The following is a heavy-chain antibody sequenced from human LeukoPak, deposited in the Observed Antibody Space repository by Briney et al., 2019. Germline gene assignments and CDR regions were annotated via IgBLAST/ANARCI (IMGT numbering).Heavy chain of an antibody. CDR1: GFIFDDSL. D-gene: IGHD3-16*01. Sequence: GGSLRLSCVASGFIFDDSLMHWVRQAPGKGLEWISLVSRDGSTPYYADSVKGRFTISRDNSKNSLFLQMNSLTPEDTAVYYCARDIRGNYFDSWGQGTLVTVSS. J-gene: IGHJ4*02. V-gene: IGHV3-43*01. CDR2: VSRDGSTP. CDR3: ARDIRGNYFDS.